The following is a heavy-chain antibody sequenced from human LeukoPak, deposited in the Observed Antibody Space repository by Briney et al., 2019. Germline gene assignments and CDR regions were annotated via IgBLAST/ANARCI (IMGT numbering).Heavy chain of an antibody. Sequence: ASETLSLTCTVSGGSISGYYWSWIRQPPGKGLEWIGYIYYSGSTNYNPSLKSRVTISVDTSKNQFSLKLSSVTAADTAVYYCARVRPRLVHKHSLDRWGQGTPVTVSS. J-gene: IGHJ5*02. D-gene: IGHD2-2*01. CDR3: ARVRPRLVHKHSLDR. V-gene: IGHV4-59*01. CDR2: IYYSGST. CDR1: GGSISGYY.